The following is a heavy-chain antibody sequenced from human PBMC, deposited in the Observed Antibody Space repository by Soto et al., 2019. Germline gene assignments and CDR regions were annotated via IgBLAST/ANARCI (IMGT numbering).Heavy chain of an antibody. V-gene: IGHV2-70*01. CDR3: ARIQRTERYYYYVMDV. D-gene: IGHD1-1*01. J-gene: IGHJ6*02. CDR1: GFSLSTSGMC. Sequence: GSGPTLVNPTQTLTLTCTFSGFSLSTSGMCVSWIRQPPGKALEWLALIDWDDDKYYSTSLKTRLTISKDTSKNQVVLTMTNMDPVDTATYYCARIQRTERYYYYVMDVWGQGTTVTVSS. CDR2: IDWDDDK.